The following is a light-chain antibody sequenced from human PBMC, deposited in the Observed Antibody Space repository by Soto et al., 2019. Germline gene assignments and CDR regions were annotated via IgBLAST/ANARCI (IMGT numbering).Light chain of an antibody. CDR2: GAS. CDR1: PSISSSS. V-gene: IGKV3-20*01. CDR3: QQYGSSPPYA. J-gene: IGKJ2*01. Sequence: EIALTQSPGPLSLSPGERATLSCRAGPSISSSSLAWYQQKPGQAPRLLISGASSRATGIPDRFGGSGSGAGFTLTISRLEPEDFAVYYCQQYGSSPPYAIGQGTKVEVK.